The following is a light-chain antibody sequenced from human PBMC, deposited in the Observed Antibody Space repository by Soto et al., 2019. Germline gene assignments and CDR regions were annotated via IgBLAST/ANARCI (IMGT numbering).Light chain of an antibody. CDR3: QQTYTTPLT. CDR1: QDINSY. V-gene: IGKV1-39*01. CDR2: EAS. Sequence: IQLTQSPSSLSASIGDRVTITCRASQDINSYLAWYQQKPGKAPNLLIYEASILQRGVPSRFSGSNSGTDFTLTISSLQPDDFATYYCQQTYTTPLTFGGGTKVDI. J-gene: IGKJ4*01.